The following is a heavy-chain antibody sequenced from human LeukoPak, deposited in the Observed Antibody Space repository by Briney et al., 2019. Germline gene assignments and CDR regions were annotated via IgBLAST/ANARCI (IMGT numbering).Heavy chain of an antibody. V-gene: IGHV1-69*05. CDR1: GGTFSSYA. CDR3: ARGMLSSRENWFDP. Sequence: GASVKVSCKASGGTFSSYAISWVRQAPGQGLEWMGGIIPIFGTANYAQKFQGRVTITTDESTSTAYMELSSLRSEDTAVHYCARGMLSSRENWFDPWGQGTLVTVSS. J-gene: IGHJ5*02. D-gene: IGHD6-13*01. CDR2: IIPIFGTA.